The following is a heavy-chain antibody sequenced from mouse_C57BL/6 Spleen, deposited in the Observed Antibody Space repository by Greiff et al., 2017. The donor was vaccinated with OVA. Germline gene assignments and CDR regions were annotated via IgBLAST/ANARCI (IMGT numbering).Heavy chain of an antibody. D-gene: IGHD1-1*01. CDR3: ARRNGSRGAMDY. CDR2: ISSGGSYT. J-gene: IGHJ4*01. CDR1: GFTFSSYG. V-gene: IGHV5-6*02. Sequence: EVKLMESGGDLVKPGGSLKLSCAASGFTFSSYGMSWVRQTPDKRLEWVATISSGGSYTYYPDSVKGRFTISRDNAKNTLYLQMSSLKSEDTAMYYCARRNGSRGAMDYWGQGTSVTVSS.